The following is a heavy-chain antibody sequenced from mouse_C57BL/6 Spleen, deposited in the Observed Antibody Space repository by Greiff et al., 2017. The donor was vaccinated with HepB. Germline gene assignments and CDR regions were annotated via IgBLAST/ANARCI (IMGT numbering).Heavy chain of an antibody. D-gene: IGHD4-1*01. Sequence: EVKLVESGGGLVKPGGSLKLSCAASGFTFSDYGMHWVRQAPEKGLEWVAYISSGSSTIYYADTVKGRFTISRDNAKNTLFLQMTSLRSEDTAMYYCARLGRAPGYFDYWGQGTTLTVSS. J-gene: IGHJ2*01. CDR1: GFTFSDYG. CDR2: ISSGSSTI. V-gene: IGHV5-17*01. CDR3: ARLGRAPGYFDY.